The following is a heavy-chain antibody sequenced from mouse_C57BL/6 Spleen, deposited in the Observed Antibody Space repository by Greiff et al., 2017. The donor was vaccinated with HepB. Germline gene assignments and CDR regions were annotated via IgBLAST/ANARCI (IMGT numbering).Heavy chain of an antibody. CDR3: AREGITTVVRYFDY. V-gene: IGHV1-81*01. D-gene: IGHD1-1*01. CDR1: GYTFTSYG. CDR2: IYPRSGNT. J-gene: IGHJ2*01. Sequence: VQLVESGAELARPGASVKLSCKASGYTFTSYGISWVKQRTGQGLEWIGEIYPRSGNTYYNEKFKGKATLTADKSSSTAYMELRSLTSEDSAVYFCAREGITTVVRYFDYWGQGTTLTVSS.